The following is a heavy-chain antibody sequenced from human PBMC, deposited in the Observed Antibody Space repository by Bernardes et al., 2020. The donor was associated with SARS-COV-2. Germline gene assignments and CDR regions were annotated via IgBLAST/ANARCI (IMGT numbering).Heavy chain of an antibody. CDR1: GFNFSSYA. D-gene: IGHD3-10*01. V-gene: IGHV3-23*01. CDR3: AKETVVGYYGSGAGGMDV. CDR2: ISGGGGST. Sequence: GGSLRLSCAASGFNFSSYAMNWVRQAPGKGLQWVSGISGGGGSTYYADSVKGRFTISRDNSKNTLYLQMNSLRAEDTAVYYCAKETVVGYYGSGAGGMDVWGQGTTVTVSS. J-gene: IGHJ6*02.